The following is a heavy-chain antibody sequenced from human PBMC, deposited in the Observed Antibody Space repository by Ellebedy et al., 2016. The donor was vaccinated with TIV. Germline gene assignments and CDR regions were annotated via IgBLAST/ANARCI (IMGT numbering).Heavy chain of an antibody. V-gene: IGHV4-39*01. CDR3: GWAVNLENLDY. D-gene: IGHD6-19*01. Sequence: ESLKISXTVSGGSISSGSYYWGWIRQPPGKGLEWIGNIYYSGSTYYNPSLKSRVTISVETSKNQLSLRLSSVTAADTAVYYCGWAVNLENLDYGGQGTLVTVSS. CDR2: IYYSGST. J-gene: IGHJ4*02. CDR1: GGSISSGSYY.